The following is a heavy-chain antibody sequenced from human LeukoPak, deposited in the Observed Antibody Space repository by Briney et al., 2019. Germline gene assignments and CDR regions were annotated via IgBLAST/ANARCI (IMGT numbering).Heavy chain of an antibody. Sequence: ASVKVSCKASGYTFTGYYMHWVRQAPGQGLEWMGWINPNSGGTNYAQKFQGRVTMTRDTSISTAYMELSRLRSDDTAVYYCARGRRFGDGYNSRHYFDYWGQGTLVTVSS. CDR3: ARGRRFGDGYNSRHYFDY. J-gene: IGHJ4*02. D-gene: IGHD5-24*01. V-gene: IGHV1-2*02. CDR2: INPNSGGT. CDR1: GYTFTGYY.